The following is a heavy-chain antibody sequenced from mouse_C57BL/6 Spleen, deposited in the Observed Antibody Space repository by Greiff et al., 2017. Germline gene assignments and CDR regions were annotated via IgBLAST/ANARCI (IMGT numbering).Heavy chain of an antibody. Sequence: EVNVVESEGGLVQPGSSMKLSCTASGFTFSDYYMAWVRQVPEKGLEWVANINYDGSSTYYLDSLKSRFIISRDNAKNILYLQMSSLKSEDTATYYCARAAYYSNYVDYWGQGTTLTVSS. CDR2: INYDGSST. J-gene: IGHJ2*01. V-gene: IGHV5-16*01. CDR3: ARAAYYSNYVDY. D-gene: IGHD2-5*01. CDR1: GFTFSDYY.